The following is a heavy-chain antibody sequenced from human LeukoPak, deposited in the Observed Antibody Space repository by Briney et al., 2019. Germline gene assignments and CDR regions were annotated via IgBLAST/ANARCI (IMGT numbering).Heavy chain of an antibody. D-gene: IGHD3-22*01. CDR2: ISDSGVST. J-gene: IGHJ3*02. CDR3: AKDLTAGGIGYRTNAFHI. Sequence: GGSLRLSCAASGFTFSGYAMSWVRQAPGKGLEWVSAISDSGVSTYYADSVKGRFTISRDNPKNTLYLQMNSLRAEDTAVYYCAKDLTAGGIGYRTNAFHIWGQGTMVTVSS. V-gene: IGHV3-23*01. CDR1: GFTFSGYA.